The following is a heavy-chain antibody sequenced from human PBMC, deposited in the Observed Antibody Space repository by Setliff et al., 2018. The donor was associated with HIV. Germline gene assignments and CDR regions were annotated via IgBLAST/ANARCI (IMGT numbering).Heavy chain of an antibody. Sequence: SETLSLTCTVSGGSISSYYWSWIRQPPGKGLEWIGYINYSGSTNYNPSLKSRVTISVDTSENQVSLRLSSVTAADTAVYFCAREPSLPYYCISDYYHVPQYYFDYWGQGTPVTVSS. J-gene: IGHJ4*02. CDR1: GGSISSYY. CDR3: AREPSLPYYCISDYYHVPQYYFDY. D-gene: IGHD3-22*01. V-gene: IGHV4-59*01. CDR2: INYSGST.